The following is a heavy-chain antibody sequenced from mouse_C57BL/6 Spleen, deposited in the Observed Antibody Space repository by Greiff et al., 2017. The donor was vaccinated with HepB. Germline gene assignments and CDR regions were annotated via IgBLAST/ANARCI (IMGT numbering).Heavy chain of an antibody. CDR3: ARTSLWSYYAMDY. Sequence: VQGVESGPELVKPGASVKLSCKASGYTFTSYDINWVKQRPGQGLEWIGWIYPRDGSTKYNEKFKGKATLTVDNASSTAYMELHSLTSEDSSVYFCARTSLWSYYAMDYWGQGTSVTVSS. CDR1: GYTFTSYD. V-gene: IGHV1-85*01. J-gene: IGHJ4*01. CDR2: IYPRDGST. D-gene: IGHD1-1*02.